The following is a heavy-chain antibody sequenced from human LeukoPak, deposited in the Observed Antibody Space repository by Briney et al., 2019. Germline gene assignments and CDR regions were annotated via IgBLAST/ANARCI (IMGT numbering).Heavy chain of an antibody. CDR3: ARGKYYDYIWGSYPYFDY. J-gene: IGHJ4*02. CDR1: GGSFSGYY. CDR2: INHSGST. D-gene: IGHD3-16*02. Sequence: SETLSLTCAVYGGSFSGYYWSWIRQPPGKGLEWIGEINHSGSTNYNPSLKSRVTISVDTSKNQFSLKLSSVTAADTAVYYCARGKYYDYIWGSYPYFDYWAREPWSPSPQ. V-gene: IGHV4-34*01.